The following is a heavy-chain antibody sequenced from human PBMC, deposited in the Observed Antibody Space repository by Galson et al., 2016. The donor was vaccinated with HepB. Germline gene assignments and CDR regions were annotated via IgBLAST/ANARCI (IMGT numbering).Heavy chain of an antibody. J-gene: IGHJ4*02. Sequence: SLRLSCAASGFTFRHYWMTWVRQAPGKGLEWVANIQQDGSEKYYVESVRGRFTIPRDNAKTQLYLQMNSLIADDTAVYYCARSRNGYSGVWYVTCFDYWGQGTLVTVSS. V-gene: IGHV3-7*01. D-gene: IGHD6-19*01. CDR2: IQQDGSEK. CDR1: GFTFRHYW. CDR3: ARSRNGYSGVWYVTCFDY.